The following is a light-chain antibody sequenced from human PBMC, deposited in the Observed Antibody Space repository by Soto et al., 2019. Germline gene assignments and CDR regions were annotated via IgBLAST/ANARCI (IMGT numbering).Light chain of an antibody. Sequence: EIVLTQSPATLSLSPGERATLSCRPSQSVSSYLAWYQQKPGHAPRLLINNATNRGNGIPGRFSGSGSGTDFTLTISSLEPEDFAVYYCQQRRNWPPWTFGQGTKVDIK. CDR3: QQRRNWPPWT. CDR2: NAT. J-gene: IGKJ1*01. CDR1: QSVSSY. V-gene: IGKV3-11*01.